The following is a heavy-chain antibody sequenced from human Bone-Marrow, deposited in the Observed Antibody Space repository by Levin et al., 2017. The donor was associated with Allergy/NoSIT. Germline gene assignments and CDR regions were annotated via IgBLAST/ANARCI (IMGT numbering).Heavy chain of an antibody. D-gene: IGHD2-15*01. CDR1: GFAFTNVW. CDR3: ATRTLGYCSGGHCRLDY. V-gene: IGHV3-15*07. CDR2: IKSNAYGGAA. Sequence: PGGSLRLSCAASGFAFTNVWMNWVRQAPGKGLEWVGRIKSNAYGGAAVYAAPVKGRFTISRDDSKNTLYLQMNSLKTEDTAVYYCATRTLGYCSGGHCRLDYWGQGTLVTVSS. J-gene: IGHJ4*02.